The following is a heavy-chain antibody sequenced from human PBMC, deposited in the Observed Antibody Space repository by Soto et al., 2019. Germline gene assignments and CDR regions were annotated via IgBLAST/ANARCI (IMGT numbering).Heavy chain of an antibody. V-gene: IGHV3-7*02. J-gene: IGHJ4*02. Sequence: GGSLRLSCVASGFSISSYWMSWVRQAPGKGLEWVANIKEDGRKEYYLGSVKGRFTSSRDNAKNSLYLQMNSLRAEDTAVYYCAILLERKCLNYRGQGTLVTGSS. CDR3: AILLERKCLNY. CDR1: GFSISSYW. CDR2: IKEDGRKE.